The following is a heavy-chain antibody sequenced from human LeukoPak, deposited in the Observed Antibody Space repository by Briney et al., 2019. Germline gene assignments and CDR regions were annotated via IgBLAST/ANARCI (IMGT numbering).Heavy chain of an antibody. J-gene: IGHJ4*02. CDR2: IYYSGST. D-gene: IGHD4-17*01. Sequence: PSETLSLTCTVSGGSISSYYWSWIRQPPGKGLEWIGYIYYSGSTNYNPSLKSRVTTSVDTSKNQFSLKLSSVTAADTAVYYCARALNGDYNFDYWGQGTLVTVSS. CDR3: ARALNGDYNFDY. CDR1: GGSISSYY. V-gene: IGHV4-59*01.